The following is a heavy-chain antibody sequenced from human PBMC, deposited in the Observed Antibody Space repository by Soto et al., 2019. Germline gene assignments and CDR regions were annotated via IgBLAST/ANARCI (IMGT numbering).Heavy chain of an antibody. D-gene: IGHD4-17*01. Sequence: GGSLRLSCAASGFTFSSYWMHWVRQAPGKGLVWVSRINSDGSSTSYADSVKGRFTISRDNAKNTLYLQMNSLRAEDTAVYYCASPDYGDPHFVSWGQGTLVTVSS. V-gene: IGHV3-74*01. CDR3: ASPDYGDPHFVS. CDR1: GFTFSSYW. CDR2: INSDGSST. J-gene: IGHJ5*02.